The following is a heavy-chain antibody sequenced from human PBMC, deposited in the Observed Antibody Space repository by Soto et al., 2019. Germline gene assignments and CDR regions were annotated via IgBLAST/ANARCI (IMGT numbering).Heavy chain of an antibody. CDR1: GFTFSTDS. CDR3: AKGGYNYGFLFDC. J-gene: IGHJ4*02. D-gene: IGHD5-18*01. Sequence: GGSLRLSWAASGFTFSTDSMSWVRQAPGKGLEWVSTIDNSGGITYYADSVKGRFTISRDNSKNTLYLQMNSLRAEDTAVYYCAKGGYNYGFLFDCWGQGTLVTVSS. V-gene: IGHV3-23*05. CDR2: IDNSGGIT.